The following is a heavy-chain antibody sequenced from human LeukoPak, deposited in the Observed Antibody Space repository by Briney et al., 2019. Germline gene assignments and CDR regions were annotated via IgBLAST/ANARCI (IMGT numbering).Heavy chain of an antibody. D-gene: IGHD3-10*01. J-gene: IGHJ4*02. CDR3: ARVGGRFGEFVFDY. V-gene: IGHV3-48*03. Sequence: PGGSLRLSCAASEFTFSSYEMNWVRQAPGKGLEWVSYISSSGSTIYYADSVKGRFTISRDNAKNSLYLQMNSLRAEDTAVYYCARVGGRFGEFVFDYWGQGTLVTVSS. CDR2: ISSSGSTI. CDR1: EFTFSSYE.